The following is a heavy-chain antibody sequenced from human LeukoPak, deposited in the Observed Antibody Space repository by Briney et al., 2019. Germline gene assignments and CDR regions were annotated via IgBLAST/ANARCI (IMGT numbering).Heavy chain of an antibody. CDR2: INSDGSST. CDR3: ARDHPAIRPPIDC. D-gene: IGHD2-2*01. CDR1: GFTFSSYW. J-gene: IGHJ4*02. V-gene: IGHV3-74*01. Sequence: GGSLRLSFAASGFTFSSYWMHWVRLAPGKGLVWGSRINSDGSSTSYADSVKGRFTISRDNAKNTLYLQMNSLRAEDTAVYYCARDHPAIRPPIDCWRQGTLVTVSS.